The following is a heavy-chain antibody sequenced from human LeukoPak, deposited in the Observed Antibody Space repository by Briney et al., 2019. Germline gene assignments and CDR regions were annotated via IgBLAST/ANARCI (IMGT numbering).Heavy chain of an antibody. CDR2: INPSGGT. CDR3: ASRGNCSSTSCPSPGY. V-gene: IGHV4-34*01. Sequence: SETLSHTLAVYGGSPRGSYLPWIGPPPGKGLEWIGEINPSGGTNYNPSLKSRVTISVVTTKDQFSLKLSSVAAADTDVYYCASRGNCSSTSCPSPGYWGQGTLVTVSS. CDR1: GGSPRGSY. D-gene: IGHD2-2*03. J-gene: IGHJ4*02.